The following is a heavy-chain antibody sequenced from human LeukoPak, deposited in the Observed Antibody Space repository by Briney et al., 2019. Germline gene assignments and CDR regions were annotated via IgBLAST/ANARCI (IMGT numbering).Heavy chain of an antibody. D-gene: IGHD3-22*01. CDR2: IYTSGST. Sequence: PSETLSLTCTVSGGSISSYYRSWIRQPAGKGLEWIGRIYTSGSTNYNPSLKSRVTISVDKSKNQFSLKLGSVTAADTAVYYCARLSSSGYFLGYYYYMDVWGKGTTVTVSS. J-gene: IGHJ6*03. CDR1: GGSISSYY. V-gene: IGHV4-4*07. CDR3: ARLSSSGYFLGYYYYMDV.